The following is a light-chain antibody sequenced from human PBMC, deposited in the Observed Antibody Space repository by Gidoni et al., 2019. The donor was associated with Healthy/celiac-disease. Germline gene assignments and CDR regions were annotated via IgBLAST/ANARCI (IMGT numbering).Light chain of an antibody. J-gene: IGLJ1*01. Sequence: QSALTQPASVSGSPGKSITISCTGTSSDVGGYNYVSWYQQHPGKAPKLMLYDVSNRPSGVSNRFSGSKSGNTASLTISGLQAEDEADYYCSSYTSSRTLVFGTGTKVTVL. V-gene: IGLV2-14*01. CDR3: SSYTSSRTLV. CDR1: SSDVGGYNY. CDR2: DVS.